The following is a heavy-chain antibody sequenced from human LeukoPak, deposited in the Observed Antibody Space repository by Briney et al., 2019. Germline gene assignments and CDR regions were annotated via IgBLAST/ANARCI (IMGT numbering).Heavy chain of an antibody. CDR1: GTSIRNYY. CDR2: GHHTGSS. D-gene: IGHD3-22*01. Sequence: SETLSLTCTVSGTSIRNYYWSWVRQSPGQGLEWLAYGHHTGSSNFSPPFRSRVTTSVDASRNQFSLRLTSMTAADTAVYYCARGKEGTDHDSTAAFHYWGQGILVIVSS. J-gene: IGHJ4*02. CDR3: ARGKEGTDHDSTAAFHY. V-gene: IGHV4-59*01.